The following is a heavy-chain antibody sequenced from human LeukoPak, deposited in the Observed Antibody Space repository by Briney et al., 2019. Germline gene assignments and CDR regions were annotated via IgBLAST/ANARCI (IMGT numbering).Heavy chain of an antibody. CDR3: ATVKYGAFDI. CDR1: GLPFTNSW. CDR2: IKSKTDGGTT. J-gene: IGHJ3*02. D-gene: IGHD4-17*01. Sequence: AGGPLRLSCAACGLPFTNSWMRWVRQAPAKGLEWVGFIKSKTDGGTTDYAAPVKGRFTISRDKSENNVFLKMNSLRAEDTAVYYCATVKYGAFDIRGQGTMVTVSS. V-gene: IGHV3-15*01.